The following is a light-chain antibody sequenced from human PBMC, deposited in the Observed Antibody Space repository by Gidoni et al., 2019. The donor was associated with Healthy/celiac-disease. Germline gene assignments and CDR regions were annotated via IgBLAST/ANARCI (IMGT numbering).Light chain of an antibody. CDR3: QQLNSYPPFT. J-gene: IGKJ3*01. Sequence: IQLTQSPSSLSASVGDRVTITGRASQGISSYLAWYQQKPGKAPKLLIYAASTLQSGFPSRFSGSGSGTDFTLTISSLQPEDFATYYCQQLNSYPPFTFGPGTKVDIK. V-gene: IGKV1-9*01. CDR2: AAS. CDR1: QGISSY.